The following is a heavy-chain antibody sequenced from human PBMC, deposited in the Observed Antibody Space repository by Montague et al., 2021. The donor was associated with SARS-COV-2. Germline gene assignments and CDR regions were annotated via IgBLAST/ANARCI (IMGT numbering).Heavy chain of an antibody. CDR3: SCGRQHFNMIVVVMTGGEYYFDY. V-gene: IGHV4-34*01. D-gene: IGHD3-22*01. CDR1: GGSFSDYY. J-gene: IGHJ4*02. CDR2: INHRGTS. Sequence: SETLSLTCAVYGGSFSDYYWSWIRQPPGKGLEWIWEINHRGTSKSNPSLKSRVPISLYTSENHFSLSLSSVTAADTAVYYCSCGRQHFNMIVVVMTGGEYYFDYWGQGTLVTVSS.